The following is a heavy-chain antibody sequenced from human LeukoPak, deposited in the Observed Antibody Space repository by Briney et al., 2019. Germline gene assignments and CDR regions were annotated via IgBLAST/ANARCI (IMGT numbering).Heavy chain of an antibody. CDR2: INHSGST. V-gene: IGHV4-34*01. J-gene: IGHJ5*02. CDR1: GGSFSGYY. Sequence: SETLSLTCAVYGGSFSGYYWSWIRQPPGKGLEWIGEINHSGSTNYNPSLKSRVTISVDTSKNQFSLKLGSVTAADTAVYYCARGVVPASTWGQGTLVTVSS. CDR3: ARGVVPAST. D-gene: IGHD2-2*01.